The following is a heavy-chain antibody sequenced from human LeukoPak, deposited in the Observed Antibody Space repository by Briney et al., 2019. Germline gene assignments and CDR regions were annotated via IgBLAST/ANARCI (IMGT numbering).Heavy chain of an antibody. CDR3: ARAPPGGTVVPPPLFAY. Sequence: SVKVSCKASGGTFSSYTISWVRQAPGQGLEWMGRIIPILGIANYAQKFQGRVTITADKSTSTAYTELSSLRSEATAVYYCARAPPGGTVVPPPLFAYGAQGTRVTV. D-gene: IGHD4-23*01. V-gene: IGHV1-69*02. CDR2: IIPILGIA. J-gene: IGHJ4*02. CDR1: GGTFSSYT.